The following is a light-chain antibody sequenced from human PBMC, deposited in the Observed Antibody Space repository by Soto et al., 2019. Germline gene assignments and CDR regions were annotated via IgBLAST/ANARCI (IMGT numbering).Light chain of an antibody. Sequence: DIKMTHSVSALSASEGDRVTITCRASESISRWLAWYQQKPGKAPKVLIFDASSLKTGVPSRFSGSGSGTEFTLTISNLQPDDFATYYCQQYDSYSSGPFGQGSKVDIK. CDR2: DAS. CDR1: ESISRW. J-gene: IGKJ1*01. CDR3: QQYDSYSSGP. V-gene: IGKV1-5*01.